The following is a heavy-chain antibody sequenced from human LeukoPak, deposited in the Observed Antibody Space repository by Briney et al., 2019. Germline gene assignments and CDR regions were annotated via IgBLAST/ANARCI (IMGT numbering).Heavy chain of an antibody. J-gene: IGHJ4*02. V-gene: IGHV3-23*01. CDR3: AKGGYYDILTGYND. D-gene: IGHD3-9*01. CDR2: ISNSGGNT. Sequence: PGGSLRLSCAASGFTFSSYAMNWVRQAPGKGLEWVSGISNSGGNTHYADSVKGRFTISRDNSKNTLYLQMNSLRAEDTAVYYCAKGGYYDILTGYNDWGQRTLVTVSS. CDR1: GFTFSSYA.